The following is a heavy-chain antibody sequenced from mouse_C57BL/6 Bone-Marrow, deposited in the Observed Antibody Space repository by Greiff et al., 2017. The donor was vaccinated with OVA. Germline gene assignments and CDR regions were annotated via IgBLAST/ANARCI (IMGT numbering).Heavy chain of an antibody. V-gene: IGHV1-81*01. D-gene: IGHD3-2*02. J-gene: IGHJ2*01. Sequence: QVQLKASGAELARPGASVKLSCRASGYTFTSYGISWVKQRTGQGLEWIGEIYPRSGNTYYNEKFKGKATLTADKSSSTAYMELRSLTSEDSAVYFCARRSSGYRYFDYWGQGTTLTVSS. CDR1: GYTFTSYG. CDR2: IYPRSGNT. CDR3: ARRSSGYRYFDY.